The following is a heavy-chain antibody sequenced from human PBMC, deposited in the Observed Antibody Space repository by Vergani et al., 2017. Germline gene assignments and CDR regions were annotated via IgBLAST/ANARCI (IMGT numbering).Heavy chain of an antibody. J-gene: IGHJ4*02. D-gene: IGHD4-17*01. Sequence: QVRLQESGPGLAKPSQTLSLTCIVSGGSISSSSYYWGWIRQPPGKGLEWIGSIYYSGSTYYNPSLKSRVTISVDTSKNQFSLKLSSVTAADTAVYYCASPNGDVRGWYFDYWGQGTLVTVSS. CDR3: ASPNGDVRGWYFDY. V-gene: IGHV4-39*01. CDR1: GGSISSSSYY. CDR2: IYYSGST.